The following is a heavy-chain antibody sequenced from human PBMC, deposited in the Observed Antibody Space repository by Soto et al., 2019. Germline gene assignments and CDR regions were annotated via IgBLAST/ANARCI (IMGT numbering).Heavy chain of an antibody. CDR3: ASNYGDYRYYYGMDV. CDR2: LIPLFGTA. J-gene: IGHJ6*02. CDR1: GVTFRSYA. Sequence: QVQLVQSGAEVKKPGSSVKVSCKASGVTFRSYAISWVRQAPGQGLEWMAGLIPLFGTADYAQKFQGRVTITADEPTSTAYMELSSLRSEDTAVYYCASNYGDYRYYYGMDVWGQGTTVTVSS. V-gene: IGHV1-69*12. D-gene: IGHD4-17*01.